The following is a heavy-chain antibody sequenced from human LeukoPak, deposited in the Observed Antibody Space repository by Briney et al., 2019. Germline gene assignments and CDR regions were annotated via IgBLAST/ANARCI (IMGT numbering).Heavy chain of an antibody. CDR1: GGSISSGSYY. J-gene: IGHJ3*02. Sequence: PSETLSLTCTVSGGSISSGSYYWSWIRQPAGKGLEWIGYIYYSGSTNYNPSLKSRVTISVDTSKNQFSLKLSSVTAADTAVYYCAFHLRSGAFDIWGQGTMVTVSS. V-gene: IGHV4-61*10. CDR2: IYYSGST. D-gene: IGHD3-10*02. CDR3: AFHLRSGAFDI.